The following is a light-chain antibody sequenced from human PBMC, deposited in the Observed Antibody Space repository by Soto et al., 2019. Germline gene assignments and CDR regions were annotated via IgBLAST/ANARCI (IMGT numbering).Light chain of an antibody. V-gene: IGLV1-51*01. CDR1: SSNIGGNS. J-gene: IGLJ1*01. CDR2: DDN. CDR3: GSWDSSLSDYV. Sequence: QAVLGQPRSVSAAPGDKVTISCSGSSSNIGGNSVSWYQQLPGTAPKLLIYDDNKRPSGIPDRFSGSKSGTSATLGITGFQTGDEADYYCGSWDSSLSDYVFGTGTKVTAL.